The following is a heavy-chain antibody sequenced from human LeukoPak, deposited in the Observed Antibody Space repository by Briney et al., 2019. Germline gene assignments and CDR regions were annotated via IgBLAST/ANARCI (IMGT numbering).Heavy chain of an antibody. CDR3: ARNYYDSSGYYYVHHYYYYMDV. CDR2: INPNSGGT. CDR1: GYTFTGYY. V-gene: IGHV1-2*02. J-gene: IGHJ6*03. Sequence: GASVKVSCKASGYTFTGYYMHWVRQAPGQGLEWMGWINPNSGGTNYAQKFQGRVTMTRDTSISTAYMELSRLRSDDTAVYYCARNYYDSSGYYYVHHYYYYMDVWGKGTTVTVSS. D-gene: IGHD3-22*01.